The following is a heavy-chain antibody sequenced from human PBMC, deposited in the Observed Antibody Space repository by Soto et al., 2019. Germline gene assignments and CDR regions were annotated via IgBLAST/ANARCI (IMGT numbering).Heavy chain of an antibody. V-gene: IGHV1-2*02. Sequence: QVQLVQSGAEVKKPGASVKVSCKASGYTFTDYYMHWVRQAPGQGLEWMGWINPKSGVTHYAQNCHGRLTITRDTSITTACIDLTRLTSDGTAVYYWATPRGADSSGYYSCEYWGQGTLVTFYS. CDR1: GYTFTDYY. J-gene: IGHJ1*01. D-gene: IGHD3-22*01. CDR2: INPKSGVT. CDR3: ATPRGADSSGYYSCEY.